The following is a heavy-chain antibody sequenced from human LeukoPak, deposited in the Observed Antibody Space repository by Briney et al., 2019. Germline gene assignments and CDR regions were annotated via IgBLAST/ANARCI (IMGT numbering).Heavy chain of an antibody. D-gene: IGHD1-26*01. CDR1: GYTFTSYG. Sequence: GASVKVSCKASGYTFTSYGISWVRQAPGQGLEWMGWISAYNGNTNYAQKLQGRVTMTTDTSTSTAYMELRSLRSDDTAVYYCARERVGGGGSYDFDYWGQGTLVTVSS. J-gene: IGHJ4*02. V-gene: IGHV1-18*01. CDR3: ARERVGGGGSYDFDY. CDR2: ISAYNGNT.